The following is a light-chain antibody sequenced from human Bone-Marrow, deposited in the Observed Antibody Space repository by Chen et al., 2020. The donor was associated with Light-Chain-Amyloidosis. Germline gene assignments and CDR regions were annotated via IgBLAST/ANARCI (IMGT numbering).Light chain of an antibody. V-gene: IGLV2-14*01. CDR2: EVT. CDR3: SSYTITNTLV. CDR1: SSDVGGDNH. Sequence: QSALTQPASGSGSPGQSITISCTGTSSDVGGDNHVSWYQQHPDKAPKLMIYEVTNRPSWVPDRFSGSKSDNTASLIISGLQTEDEADYFCSSYTITNTLVFGSGTRVTVL. J-gene: IGLJ1*01.